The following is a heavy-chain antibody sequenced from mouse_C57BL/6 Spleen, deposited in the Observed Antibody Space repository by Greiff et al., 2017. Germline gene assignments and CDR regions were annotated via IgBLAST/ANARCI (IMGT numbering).Heavy chain of an antibody. CDR1: GYSITSGYY. Sequence: EVKLEESGPGLVKPSQSLSLTCSVTGYSITSGYYWNWIRQFPGNKLEWMGYISYDGSNNYNPSLKNRISITRDTPKNQFCLKLNSVTTEDTATYYCAREGLYYGSSYGGFFAYWGQGTLVTVSA. D-gene: IGHD1-1*01. CDR2: ISYDGSN. J-gene: IGHJ3*01. V-gene: IGHV3-6*01. CDR3: AREGLYYGSSYGGFFAY.